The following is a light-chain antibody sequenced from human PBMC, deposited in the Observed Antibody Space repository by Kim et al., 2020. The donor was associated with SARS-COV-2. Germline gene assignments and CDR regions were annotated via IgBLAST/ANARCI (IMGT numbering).Light chain of an antibody. CDR3: SSYAGTNNLL. Sequence: GQAVTISCTGTSSDVGGYNYVSWYQQHPGKAPELMIYEVTKRPSGVPDRFSGSKSGNTASLTVSGLQADDEANYYCSSYAGTNNLLFGGGTQLTVL. J-gene: IGLJ2*01. V-gene: IGLV2-8*01. CDR1: SSDVGGYNY. CDR2: EVT.